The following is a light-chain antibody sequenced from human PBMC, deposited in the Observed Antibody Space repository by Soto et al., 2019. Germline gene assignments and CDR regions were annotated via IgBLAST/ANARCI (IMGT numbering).Light chain of an antibody. CDR2: DAS. Sequence: PGGRATLSCRASQSVSRHLAWYQQKPGQAPRLLILDASDRATGIPARFSGSGSGTNFTLTISSLEPEDFAVYYCQQRSNWPPVTFGGGTKVDIK. CDR3: QQRSNWPPVT. V-gene: IGKV3-11*01. CDR1: QSVSRH. J-gene: IGKJ4*01.